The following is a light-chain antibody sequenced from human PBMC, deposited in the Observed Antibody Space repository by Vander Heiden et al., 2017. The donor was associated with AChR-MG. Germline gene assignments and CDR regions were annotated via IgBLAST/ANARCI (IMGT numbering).Light chain of an antibody. CDR2: STN. J-gene: IGLJ3*02. CDR3: VLYMGSGISV. Sequence: QPVVTQEPSFSVSPGGTVTLTCGFSSGSVSPTYYPSWYQQTPGQAPRTLIYSTNTRSSGVPDRFSGSILGNKAALTITGAQADDESDYYCVLYMGSGISVFGGGTKLTVL. CDR1: SGSVSPTYY. V-gene: IGLV8-61*01.